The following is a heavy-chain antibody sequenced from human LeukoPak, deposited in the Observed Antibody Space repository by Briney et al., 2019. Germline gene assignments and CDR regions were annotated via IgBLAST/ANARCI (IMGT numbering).Heavy chain of an antibody. CDR3: ATRGDYSDTSGNSYDALDI. D-gene: IGHD3-22*01. CDR1: GGSFSAFF. J-gene: IGHJ3*02. Sequence: SETLSLTCAVSGGSFSAFFWRWIRQPPGKGLEWIGDVGHSGSADYNPSLKSRVTVSADPSKTQFSLKLTSVTAADTAVYYCATRGDYSDTSGNSYDALDIWGQGTMVTVSS. CDR2: VGHSGSA. V-gene: IGHV4-34*01.